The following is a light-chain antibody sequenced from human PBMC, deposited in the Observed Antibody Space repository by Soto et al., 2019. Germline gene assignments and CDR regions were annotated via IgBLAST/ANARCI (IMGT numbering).Light chain of an antibody. CDR1: QSVSSSQ. J-gene: IGKJ1*01. V-gene: IGKV3-20*01. CDR2: GAS. Sequence: EIVLTQSPGTLSLSPGEGATLSCRAGQSVSSSQLAWYQQKPGQAPRLLVYGASSRATGIQDRFSGSVSGTDFTLAISRLEPEDFAVYYCKHYGGSPLTFGQGTKVDNK. CDR3: KHYGGSPLT.